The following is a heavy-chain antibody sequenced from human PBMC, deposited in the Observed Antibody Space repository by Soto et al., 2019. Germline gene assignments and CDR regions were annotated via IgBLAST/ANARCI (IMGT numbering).Heavy chain of an antibody. CDR1: GFTFSSYA. V-gene: IGHV3-64*01. Sequence: PGGSLRLSCAASGFTFSSYAMHWVRQAPGKGLEYVSAISSNGGSTYYANSVKGRFTISRDNSKNTLCLQMGSLRAEDMAVYYCARVPGEPKPPRDSSGWYYFDYWGQGTLVTVSS. J-gene: IGHJ4*02. D-gene: IGHD6-19*01. CDR2: ISSNGGST. CDR3: ARVPGEPKPPRDSSGWYYFDY.